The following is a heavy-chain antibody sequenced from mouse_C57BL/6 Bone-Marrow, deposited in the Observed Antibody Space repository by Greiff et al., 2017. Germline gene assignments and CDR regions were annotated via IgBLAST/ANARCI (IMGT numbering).Heavy chain of an antibody. Sequence: VKPGASVKIPCKASGYTFTDYNMDWVKQSHGKSLEWIGDINPNNGGTIYNQKFKGKATLTVDKSSSTAYMELRSLTSEDTAVYYCARRGYDGDYFDYWGQGTTLTVSS. CDR3: ARRGYDGDYFDY. D-gene: IGHD2-2*01. CDR2: INPNNGGT. J-gene: IGHJ2*01. V-gene: IGHV1-18*01. CDR1: GYTFTDYN.